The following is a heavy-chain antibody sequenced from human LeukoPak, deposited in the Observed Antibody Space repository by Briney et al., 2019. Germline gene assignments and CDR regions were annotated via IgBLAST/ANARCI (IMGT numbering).Heavy chain of an antibody. CDR3: ARAGQYRFDY. CDR2: ISGSGGST. CDR1: GFTFSSYA. J-gene: IGHJ4*02. V-gene: IGHV3-23*01. Sequence: GGSLGLSCAASGFTFSSYAMTWVRQALGKGLEWVSGISGSGGSTYYADSVKGRFTISRDNSKNTLYLQMNSLRADDTAVYYCARAGQYRFDYWGQGTLVTVSS. D-gene: IGHD2-2*01.